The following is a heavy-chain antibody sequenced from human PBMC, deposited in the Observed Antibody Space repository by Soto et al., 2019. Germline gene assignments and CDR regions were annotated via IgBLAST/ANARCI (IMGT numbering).Heavy chain of an antibody. J-gene: IGHJ4*02. CDR3: AKGTPVNGDYALDY. V-gene: IGHV3-30*18. Sequence: QVQLVESGGGVVQPGRSLRLSCAASGCTFSSYAIHWVRQAPGKGLEWVALIPSDGSNQYYADSVKGRFTISRDNSKDTVYLQMHSLRPEDTSVYFCAKGTPVNGDYALDYWGQGTLVTVSS. CDR1: GCTFSSYA. D-gene: IGHD4-17*01. CDR2: IPSDGSNQ.